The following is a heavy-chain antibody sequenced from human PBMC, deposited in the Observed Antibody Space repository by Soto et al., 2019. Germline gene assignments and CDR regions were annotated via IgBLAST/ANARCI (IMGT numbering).Heavy chain of an antibody. V-gene: IGHV5-10-1*01. CDR1: GYSFTSYW. CDR3: ASSRTIFGYYYGMDV. J-gene: IGHJ6*02. D-gene: IGHD3-3*01. CDR2: IDPSDSYT. Sequence: PGESLKISCKGSGYSFTSYWISWVRQMPGKGLEWMGRIDPSDSYTNYSPSFQGHVTISADKSISTAYLQWSSLKASDTAMYYCASSRTIFGYYYGMDVWGQGTTVTVSS.